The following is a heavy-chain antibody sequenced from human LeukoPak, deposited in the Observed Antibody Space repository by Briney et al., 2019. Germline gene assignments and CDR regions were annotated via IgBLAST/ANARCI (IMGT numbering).Heavy chain of an antibody. CDR3: ARDSTGWQADSFDM. V-gene: IGHV3-7*01. D-gene: IGHD2-8*02. CDR2: IKQDGSDS. CDR1: GFSFSNHR. J-gene: IGHJ3*02. Sequence: PGGSLRPSCVASGFSFSNHRMSWVRQAPGKGLQWVADIKQDGSDSNYLDSVGGRFTISRDNGKNSLYLQMNSLRVEDTALYFCARDSTGWQADSFDMWGQGTMVTVSS.